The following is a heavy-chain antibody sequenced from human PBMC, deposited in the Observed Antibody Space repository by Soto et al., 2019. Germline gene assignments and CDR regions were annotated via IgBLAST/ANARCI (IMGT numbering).Heavy chain of an antibody. D-gene: IGHD6-19*01. CDR1: GDSVSSNSAA. CDR3: ARDVRGRYRSGWYVDY. Sequence: SQTLSLTCAISGDSVSSNSAAWNWIRQSPSRGLEWLGRTYYRSKWYNDYAVSVKSRLTINPDTSKNQFSLQLNSVTPEDTAVYYCARDVRGRYRSGWYVDYWGQGTLVTVSS. CDR2: TYYRSKWYN. J-gene: IGHJ4*02. V-gene: IGHV6-1*01.